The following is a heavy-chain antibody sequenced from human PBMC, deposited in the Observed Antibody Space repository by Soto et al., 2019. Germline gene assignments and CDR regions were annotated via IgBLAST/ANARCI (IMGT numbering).Heavy chain of an antibody. CDR3: ATWHEREHAYDV. D-gene: IGHD1-1*01. CDR1: GFTISGKKY. J-gene: IGHJ3*01. Sequence: GGSLRLPCPAFGFTISGKKYVAWVRQAPGKGLEWVSALYDLDGSFYAASVKGRFTTSSDSSKTTVYLQMNDLRPDDTAVYYCATWHEREHAYDVWGQGTTVTVSS. V-gene: IGHV3-53*01. CDR2: LYDLDGS.